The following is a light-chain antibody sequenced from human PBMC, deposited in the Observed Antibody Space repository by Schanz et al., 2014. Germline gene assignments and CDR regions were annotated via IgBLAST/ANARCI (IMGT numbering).Light chain of an antibody. V-gene: IGKV3-20*01. J-gene: IGKJ2*01. Sequence: EIVLTQSPGTLSLSPGERATLSCRASQSVTSNYLAWYQQKPGQAPRLLIYDASSRATGIPDRFSGSGSGTDFTLTISRLEPEDFAVYYCQQYGSSPQTFGQGTKLELK. CDR3: QQYGSSPQT. CDR2: DAS. CDR1: QSVTSNY.